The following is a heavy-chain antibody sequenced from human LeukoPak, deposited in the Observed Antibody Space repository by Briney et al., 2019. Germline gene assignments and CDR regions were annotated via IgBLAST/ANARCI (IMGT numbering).Heavy chain of an antibody. CDR3: AKAPNYYDIFVALDY. V-gene: IGHV3-23*01. CDR1: GFTFSSYA. CDR2: ISGSGGST. Sequence: PGRSLRLSCAASGFTFSSYAMSWVRQAPGKGLEWVSAISGSGGSTYYADSVKGRFTISRDNSKNTLYLQMNSLRAEDTAVYYCAKAPNYYDIFVALDYWGQGTLVTVSS. J-gene: IGHJ4*02. D-gene: IGHD3-22*01.